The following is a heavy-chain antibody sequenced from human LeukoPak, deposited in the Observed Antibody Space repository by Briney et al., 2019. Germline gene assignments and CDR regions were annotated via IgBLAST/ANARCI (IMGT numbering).Heavy chain of an antibody. J-gene: IGHJ5*02. CDR1: GGSISSSNW. D-gene: IGHD3-10*01. V-gene: IGHV4-4*02. CDR3: ARGAWFGELSP. Sequence: PSGTLSLTCAASGGSISSSNWWSWVRQPPGKGLEWIGEIYHSGSTYYNPSLKSRVTISVDTSKNQFSLKLSSVTAADTAVYYCARGAWFGELSPWGQGTLVTVSS. CDR2: IYHSGST.